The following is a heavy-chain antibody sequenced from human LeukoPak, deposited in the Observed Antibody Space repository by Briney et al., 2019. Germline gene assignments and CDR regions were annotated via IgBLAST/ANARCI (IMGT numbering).Heavy chain of an antibody. J-gene: IGHJ4*02. V-gene: IGHV4-38-2*02. CDR3: ARVGYSSGCLFDY. Sequence: NTSETLSLTCTVSGYSLSSGYYWGCLRPPPGKGLEWIGSIYHSGSPYYNPSLKSRVTISVDTSKNQFSLKLSSVTAADTAVYDCARVGYSSGCLFDYWGQGTLVTVSS. CDR1: GYSLSSGYY. CDR2: IYHSGSP. D-gene: IGHD6-19*01.